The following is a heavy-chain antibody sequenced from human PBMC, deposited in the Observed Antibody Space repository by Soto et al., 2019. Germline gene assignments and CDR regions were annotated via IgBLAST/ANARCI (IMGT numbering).Heavy chain of an antibody. V-gene: IGHV5-10-1*01. CDR1: GYRFTSYW. Sequence: PVASLKISCQCSGYRFTSYWLSWVRPMPGKGLEWMGRIDPSDSYTNYSPSFQGHVTISADKSISTAYLQWSSLKASDTAMYYCASNPIYEGDWFDPWGQGTLVNVSS. D-gene: IGHD5-12*01. CDR2: IDPSDSYT. J-gene: IGHJ5*02. CDR3: ASNPIYEGDWFDP.